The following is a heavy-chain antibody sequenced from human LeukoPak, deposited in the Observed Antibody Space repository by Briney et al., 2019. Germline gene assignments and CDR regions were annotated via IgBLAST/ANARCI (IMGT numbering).Heavy chain of an antibody. J-gene: IGHJ5*02. D-gene: IGHD1-14*01. CDR3: ARKKNRGGWFDP. CDR2: IYSGGST. CDR1: GFTVSSNY. Sequence: GGSLRLSCAASGFTVSSNYMSWVRQAPGKGLEWVSVIYSGGSTYYADSVKGRFTISRDNSKNTLYLQMNSQRAEDTAVYYCARKKNRGGWFDPWGQGTLVTVSS. V-gene: IGHV3-53*01.